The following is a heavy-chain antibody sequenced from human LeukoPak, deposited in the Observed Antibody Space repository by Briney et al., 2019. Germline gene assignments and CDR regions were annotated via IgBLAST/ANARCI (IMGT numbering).Heavy chain of an antibody. D-gene: IGHD5-18*01. CDR3: ARDSDTAMVNFDY. J-gene: IGHJ4*02. Sequence: ASVKVSCKASGYTFTGYYMHWVRQAPGQGLEWMGRINPNSGGTNYAQKFQGRVTMTRDTSISTAYMELSRLRSDDTAVYYCARDSDTAMVNFDYWGQETRVTVPS. CDR1: GYTFTGYY. V-gene: IGHV1-2*06. CDR2: INPNSGGT.